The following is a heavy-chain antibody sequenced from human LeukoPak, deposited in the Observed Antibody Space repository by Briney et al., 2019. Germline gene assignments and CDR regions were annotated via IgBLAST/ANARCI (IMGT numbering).Heavy chain of an antibody. CDR3: ARDKWEPRYAFDI. J-gene: IGHJ3*02. CDR1: GFTFSNSD. V-gene: IGHV3-13*01. Sequence: GGSLRLSCAASGFTFSNSDMHWVRQAAGRGLEWVSAIGTVGDTYYPGSVKGRFTISRENAKNSLYLQMNSLRAGDTAVYYCARDKWEPRYAFDIWGQGTMVTVSS. CDR2: IGTVGDT. D-gene: IGHD1-26*01.